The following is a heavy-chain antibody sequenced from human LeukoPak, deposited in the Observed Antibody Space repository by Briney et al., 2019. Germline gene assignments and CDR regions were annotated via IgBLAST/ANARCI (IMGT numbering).Heavy chain of an antibody. CDR3: AKVGIAVNWFDP. Sequence: SVKVSCKASGGTFSSYAISWVRQAPGQGLEWMGRIIPIFGTANYTQKFQGRVTITTDESTSTAYMELSSLRSEDTAVYYCAKVGIAVNWFDPWGQGTLVTVSS. CDR2: IIPIFGTA. J-gene: IGHJ5*02. CDR1: GGTFSSYA. V-gene: IGHV1-69*05.